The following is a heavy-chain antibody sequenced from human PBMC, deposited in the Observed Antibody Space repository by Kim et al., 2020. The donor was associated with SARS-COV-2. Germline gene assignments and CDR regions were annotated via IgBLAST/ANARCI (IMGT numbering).Heavy chain of an antibody. J-gene: IGHJ3*02. D-gene: IGHD5-12*01. CDR3: ARLRVEDCTYSGYVLCLSLGNDAVDI. CDR2: ISSSSSYI. Sequence: GGSLRLSCAASGFTFSSYSMNWVRQAPGKGLEWVSSISSSSSYIYYADSVKGRFTISRDNAKNSLYLQMNSLRAEDTAVYYCARLRVEDCTYSGYVLCLSLGNDAVDIWGQGTMVTVSS. V-gene: IGHV3-21*01. CDR1: GFTFSSYS.